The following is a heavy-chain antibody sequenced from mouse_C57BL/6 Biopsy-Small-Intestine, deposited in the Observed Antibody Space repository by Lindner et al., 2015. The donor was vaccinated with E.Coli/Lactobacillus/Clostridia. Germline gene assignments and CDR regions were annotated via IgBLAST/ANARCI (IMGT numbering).Heavy chain of an antibody. D-gene: IGHD4-1*01. CDR1: GYSFIDFN. Sequence: VQLQESGPELVKPGASVKISCKASGYSFIDFNMNWVRQSNGKSLEWIGIINPNYGTTSYNQMFKGKATLTVDQSSSTAYMQLHSLTSEDSAVYYCARGGLGLYSFDFWGQGTILTVSS. J-gene: IGHJ2*01. CDR2: INPNYGTT. V-gene: IGHV1-39*01. CDR3: ARGGLGLYSFDF.